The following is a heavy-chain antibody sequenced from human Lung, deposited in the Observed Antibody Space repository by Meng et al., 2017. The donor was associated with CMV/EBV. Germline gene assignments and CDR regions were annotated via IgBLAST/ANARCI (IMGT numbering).Heavy chain of an antibody. CDR1: GYTFGSYG. CDR3: ASGTPGRSYCDY. D-gene: IGHD2-15*01. V-gene: IGHV1-18*01. Sequence: HVPHLHSGPEVKKPGASGRVSCKASGYTFGSYGICWVRQAPGQGLEWMGWFVNYVDTYPAPKFQGRVTMTTDTHTNTAFMELRSLTSDDTAVYYCASGTPGRSYCDYWGQGTLVTVSS. J-gene: IGHJ4*02. CDR2: FVNYVDT.